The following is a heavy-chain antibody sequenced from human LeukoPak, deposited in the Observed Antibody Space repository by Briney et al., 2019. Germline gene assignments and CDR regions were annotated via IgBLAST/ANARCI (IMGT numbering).Heavy chain of an antibody. CDR3: TRGSSGRRDN. Sequence: AGVKVCCKASGYTFTSCDINWVRQATGQGLEWMGWMNPNSDNTGYGQSFQGRITMTRDISIGTAYMELSNLTSEDTAIYYCTRGSSGRRDNWGQGTVLTVSA. D-gene: IGHD6-19*01. V-gene: IGHV1-8*01. J-gene: IGHJ4*02. CDR1: GYTFTSCD. CDR2: MNPNSDNT.